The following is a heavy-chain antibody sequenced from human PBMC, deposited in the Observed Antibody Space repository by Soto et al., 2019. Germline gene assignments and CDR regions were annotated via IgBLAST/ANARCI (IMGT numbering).Heavy chain of an antibody. J-gene: IGHJ4*02. CDR2: ISAYNGNK. Sequence: QVQLVQSGAEVKKPGASVKVSCKPSGYTFTSYGLSWVRQAPGQGIEWMGWISAYNGNKNYAQKLQGRVTMTTDTSTSTAYVELRSMRSDDTAVYYCARDLRSHYFDYCGQGSLVTVSS. CDR1: GYTFTSYG. CDR3: ARDLRSHYFDY. D-gene: IGHD3-16*01. V-gene: IGHV1-18*01.